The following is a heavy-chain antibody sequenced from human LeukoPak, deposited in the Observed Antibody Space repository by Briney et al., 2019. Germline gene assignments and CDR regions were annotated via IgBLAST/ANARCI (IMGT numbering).Heavy chain of an antibody. Sequence: QPGGSLRLSCAASGFPLSSYSINWVRQAPGKGLEWVSYISSSGSAIYYVDSVKGRFTVSRDNAKNSLFLQMNSPRAEDTAVYYCVRVKGSYFDYWGRGALVTVSS. CDR3: VRVKGSYFDY. V-gene: IGHV3-48*01. CDR2: ISSSGSAI. D-gene: IGHD2-15*01. CDR1: GFPLSSYS. J-gene: IGHJ4*02.